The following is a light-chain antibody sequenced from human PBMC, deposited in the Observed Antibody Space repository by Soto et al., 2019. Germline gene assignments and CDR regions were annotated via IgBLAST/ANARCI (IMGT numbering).Light chain of an antibody. CDR1: SSDVGAHNY. Sequence: QSVLTQPASVSGSPGQSITISCTGTSSDVGAHNYVSWYQQHPGKAPKLMIYEVSNRPSGVSNRFSGSKSGNTASLTISGLQAEDEADYYCSTYTSSGTLVVFGTGTQLTVL. V-gene: IGLV2-14*01. CDR2: EVS. J-gene: IGLJ1*01. CDR3: STYTSSGTLVV.